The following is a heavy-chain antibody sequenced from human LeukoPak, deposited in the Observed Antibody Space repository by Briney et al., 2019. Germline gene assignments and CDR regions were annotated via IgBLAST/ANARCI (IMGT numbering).Heavy chain of an antibody. V-gene: IGHV3-48*01. Sequence: PGGSLRLSCAASGFTFSSYSMNWVRQAPGKGLEWVSYISSSSSTIYYADSVKGRFTISRDNAKNSLYLEMNSLRAEDTAVYYCARVHDYYDSSGSDYWGQGTLVTVSS. CDR1: GFTFSSYS. CDR3: ARVHDYYDSSGSDY. D-gene: IGHD3-22*01. J-gene: IGHJ4*02. CDR2: ISSSSSTI.